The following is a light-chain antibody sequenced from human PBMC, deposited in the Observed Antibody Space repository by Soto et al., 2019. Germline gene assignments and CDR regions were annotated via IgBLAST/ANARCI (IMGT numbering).Light chain of an antibody. CDR1: SSDVGGYNF. V-gene: IGLV2-11*01. CDR2: DVS. Sequence: QSVLTQPRSVSGSPGQSVTISCTGTSSDVGGYNFVSWYQQHPGKAPKLMIYDVSKRPSGVPDRFSGSKSGNTASLTISGLQAEDEADYSCCSYVGSYTWVFGGGTKLTVL. J-gene: IGLJ3*02. CDR3: CSYVGSYTWV.